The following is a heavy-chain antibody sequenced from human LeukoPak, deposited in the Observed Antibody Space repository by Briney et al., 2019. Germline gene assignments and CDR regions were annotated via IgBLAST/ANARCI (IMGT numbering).Heavy chain of an antibody. CDR2: ISAYNGNI. D-gene: IGHD2-2*01. CDR3: ARSVAKYCSSTSCYPIYFDY. Sequence: GASVKVSCKASGYTFISYGISWVRQAPGQGLEWMGWISAYNGNINYAQKFQGRVTMTTDTSTSTAYMGLRSLRSDDTAVYYCARSVAKYCSSTSCYPIYFDYWGQGTLVTVSS. J-gene: IGHJ4*02. CDR1: GYTFISYG. V-gene: IGHV1-18*01.